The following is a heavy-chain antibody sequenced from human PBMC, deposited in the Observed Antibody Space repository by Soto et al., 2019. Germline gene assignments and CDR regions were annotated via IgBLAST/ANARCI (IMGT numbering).Heavy chain of an antibody. CDR2: ISYDGSNK. J-gene: IGHJ6*02. V-gene: IGHV3-30*03. CDR1: GFTFSSYG. Sequence: PGGSLRLSCAASGFTFSSYGMHWVRQAPGKGLEWVAVISYDGSNKYYADSVKGRFTISRDSSKNTVSLEMTSLRAEDTAVYYCARVGTVVPAADYYYSYYGMDVWGQGTTVTVSS. CDR3: ARVGTVVPAADYYYSYYGMDV. D-gene: IGHD2-2*01.